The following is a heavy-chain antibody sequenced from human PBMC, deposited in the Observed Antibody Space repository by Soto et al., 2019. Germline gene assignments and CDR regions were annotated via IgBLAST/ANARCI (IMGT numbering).Heavy chain of an antibody. CDR2: IYYSGST. Sequence: PSETLSLTCTVSGGSISSYYWSWIRQPPGKGLEWIGYIYYSGSTNYNPSLKSRVTISVDTSKNQFSLTMTNMDPVDTATYYCALYDILTGWPFDYWGQGTLVTVSS. J-gene: IGHJ4*02. CDR1: GGSISSYY. CDR3: ALYDILTGWPFDY. D-gene: IGHD3-9*01. V-gene: IGHV4-59*01.